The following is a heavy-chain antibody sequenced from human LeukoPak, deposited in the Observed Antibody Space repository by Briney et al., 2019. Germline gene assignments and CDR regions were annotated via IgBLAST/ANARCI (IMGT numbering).Heavy chain of an antibody. J-gene: IGHJ4*02. D-gene: IGHD4-17*01. CDR1: GFTFGDYA. V-gene: IGHV3-49*04. Sequence: GGSLRLSCTASGFTFGDYAMSWVRQAPGKGLEWVGSIRSKAYGGTTEYAASVKGRFTVSRDDSKSIAHLQMNSLKTEDTAVYYCSRGSYGDYAAQDYWGQGTLVTVPS. CDR2: IRSKAYGGTT. CDR3: SRGSYGDYAAQDY.